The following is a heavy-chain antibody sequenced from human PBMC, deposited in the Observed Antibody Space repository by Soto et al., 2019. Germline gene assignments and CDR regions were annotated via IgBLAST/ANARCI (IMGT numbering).Heavy chain of an antibody. Sequence: QVQLVESGGGVVQPGRSLRLSCAASGFSFSNYAMHWVRQAPGKGLEWVAVISYDGSNKYYADSVKGRFTLSRDNSKNTLYLQMNNLRTEDTAVYYCATVRGYRQDFDAFDIWGQGTMVTVSS. V-gene: IGHV3-30-3*01. CDR2: ISYDGSNK. CDR3: ATVRGYRQDFDAFDI. CDR1: GFSFSNYA. J-gene: IGHJ3*02. D-gene: IGHD3-16*02.